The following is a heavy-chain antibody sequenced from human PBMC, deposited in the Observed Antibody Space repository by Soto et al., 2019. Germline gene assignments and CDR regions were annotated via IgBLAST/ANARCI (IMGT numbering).Heavy chain of an antibody. J-gene: IGHJ3*02. D-gene: IGHD6-19*01. CDR1: GFTFSSYA. CDR3: AKGSSGWYDAFDI. V-gene: IGHV3-23*01. CDR2: ISGSGGST. Sequence: EVQLLESGGGLVQPGGSLRLSCAASGFTFSSYAMSWVRQAPGKGLEWVSAISGSGGSTYYADSVKGRFTISRDNSKNTLYLQMNSLRVEDTAVYYCAKGSSGWYDAFDIWGQGTMVTVSS.